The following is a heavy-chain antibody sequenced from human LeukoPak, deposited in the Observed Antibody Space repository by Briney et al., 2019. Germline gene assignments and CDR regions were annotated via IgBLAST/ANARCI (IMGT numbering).Heavy chain of an antibody. J-gene: IGHJ4*02. D-gene: IGHD3-22*01. CDR2: IYSGGST. CDR3: ARIISSGYWFFDY. Sequence: PGGSLRLSCAASGFTVSSNYMSWVRQAPGKGLEWVSVIYSGGSTYYADSVKGRFTISRDNSKNTLCLQMNSLRAEDTAVYYCARIISSGYWFFDYWGQGTLVTVSS. CDR1: GFTVSSNY. V-gene: IGHV3-53*01.